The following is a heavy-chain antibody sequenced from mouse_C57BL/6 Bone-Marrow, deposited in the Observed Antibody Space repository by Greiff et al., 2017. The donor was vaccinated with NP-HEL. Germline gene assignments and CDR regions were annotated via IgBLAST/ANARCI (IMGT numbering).Heavy chain of an antibody. CDR2: ISYDGSN. D-gene: IGHD2-2*01. J-gene: IGHJ3*01. CDR1: GYSITSGYY. V-gene: IGHV3-6*01. Sequence: EVKLMESGPGLVKPSQSLSLTCSVTGYSITSGYYWNWIRQFPGNKLEWMGYISYDGSNNYNPSLKNRISITRDTSKNQFFLKLNSVTTEDTATYYCARSPSMVTSFAYWGQGTLVTVSA. CDR3: ARSPSMVTSFAY.